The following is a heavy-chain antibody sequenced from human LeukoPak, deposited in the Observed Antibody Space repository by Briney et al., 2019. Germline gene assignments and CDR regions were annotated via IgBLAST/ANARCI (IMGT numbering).Heavy chain of an antibody. CDR3: ARVLGYSSSWYYYYGMDV. V-gene: IGHV4-39*07. J-gene: IGHJ6*02. CDR1: GGSISSSSYY. D-gene: IGHD6-13*01. CDR2: IYYSGST. Sequence: PSETLSLTCTVSGGSISSSSYYWGWIRQPPGKGLEWMGSIYYSGSTYYNPSLKSRVTISVDTSKNQFSLKLSSVTAADTAVYYCARVLGYSSSWYYYYGMDVWGQGTTVTVSS.